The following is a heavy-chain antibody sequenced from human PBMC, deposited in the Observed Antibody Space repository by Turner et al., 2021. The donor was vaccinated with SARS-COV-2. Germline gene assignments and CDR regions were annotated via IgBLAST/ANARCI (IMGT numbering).Heavy chain of an antibody. CDR3: ARRGRLLGDWYFDL. D-gene: IGHD3-22*01. V-gene: IGHV4-39*01. CDR2: TYYSGST. J-gene: IGHJ2*01. CDR1: DGSISSSSYY. Sequence: QLQLQESGPGLVKPSETLSLTCTVSDGSISSSSYYWGWIRQPPGKGLEWIGSTYYSGSTYYNPSLKSRVTISVDTSKNQFSLKLSSVTAADTAVYYCARRGRLLGDWYFDLWGRGTLVTVSS.